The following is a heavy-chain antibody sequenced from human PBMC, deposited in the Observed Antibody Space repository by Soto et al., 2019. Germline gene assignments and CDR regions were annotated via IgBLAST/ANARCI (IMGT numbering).Heavy chain of an antibody. CDR1: GGTFGIYA. CDR2: IIPFSGIA. J-gene: IGHJ6*02. Sequence: GASVKVSCKASGGTFGIYAITWVRQAPGQGLEWMGGIIPFSGIANYTQKFQGRVTITADDSTSTAYMDLSSLRSEDTAVYYCARDQLSRDKGFLGIAVAPFPMDVWGQGTTVTVSS. D-gene: IGHD6-19*01. V-gene: IGHV1-69*13. CDR3: ARDQLSRDKGFLGIAVAPFPMDV.